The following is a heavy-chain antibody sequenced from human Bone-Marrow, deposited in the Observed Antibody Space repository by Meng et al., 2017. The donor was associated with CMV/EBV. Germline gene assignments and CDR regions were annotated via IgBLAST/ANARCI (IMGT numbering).Heavy chain of an antibody. J-gene: IGHJ5*02. CDR1: GWSFSGYY. D-gene: IGHD3-3*01. CDR2: INHSGSN. CDR3: ARGGSYYDFWSGDYRNWFDP. Sequence: GSLRLSCAVYGWSFSGYYLSWIRQPPGKGLEWIGEINHSGSNNYNPSLKSRVTISVDTSKNQFSLKLSYVTAADTDVYYCARGGSYYDFWSGDYRNWFDPWGQGTLVTVSS. V-gene: IGHV4-34*01.